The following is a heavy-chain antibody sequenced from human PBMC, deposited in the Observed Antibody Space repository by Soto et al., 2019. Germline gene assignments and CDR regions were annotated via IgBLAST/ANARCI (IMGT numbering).Heavy chain of an antibody. D-gene: IGHD3-16*01. CDR2: VKSKVDGGSI. Sequence: EVQLVESGGGLVEPGGSLRLSCAASGFTFNGAWMNWVRQAPGKGLEWVGRVKSKVDGGSIDYAAPVRGRFTISRDDSRNTVDLQMNSLSAEDSGMYYCGADLPDWGAYAFDYWGQGTLVTVSS. J-gene: IGHJ4*02. CDR1: GFTFNGAW. V-gene: IGHV3-15*07. CDR3: GADLPDWGAYAFDY.